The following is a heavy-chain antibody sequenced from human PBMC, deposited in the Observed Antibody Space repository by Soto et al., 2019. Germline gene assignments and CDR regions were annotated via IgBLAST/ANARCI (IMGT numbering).Heavy chain of an antibody. Sequence: SETLSLTCTVSGGSINSYFWSWIRQSPGKGLEWIGHIYYSGSTSYSPSLRSRVSISVDTSKNQFSLEVHSVTAADTAVYYCARAGTNMVQFDYWGQGTLVTVSS. D-gene: IGHD3-10*01. V-gene: IGHV4-59*01. CDR2: IYYSGST. CDR3: ARAGTNMVQFDY. J-gene: IGHJ4*02. CDR1: GGSINSYF.